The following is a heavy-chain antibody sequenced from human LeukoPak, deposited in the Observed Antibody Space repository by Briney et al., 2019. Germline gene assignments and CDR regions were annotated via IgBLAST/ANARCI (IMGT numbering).Heavy chain of an antibody. V-gene: IGHV3-30*03. Sequence: PGGSLRLSCAASGFTFSSYGMHWVCQAPGKGLEWVAVISYDGSNKYYADSVKGRFTISRDNSKNTLYLQMNSLRAEDTAVYYCARRTELRFLEWLNDYYYYYGMDVWGQGTTVTVSS. J-gene: IGHJ6*02. CDR1: GFTFSSYG. CDR2: ISYDGSNK. CDR3: ARRTELRFLEWLNDYYYYYGMDV. D-gene: IGHD3-3*01.